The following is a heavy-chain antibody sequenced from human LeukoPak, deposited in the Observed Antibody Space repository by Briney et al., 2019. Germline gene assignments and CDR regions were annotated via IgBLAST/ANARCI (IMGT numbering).Heavy chain of an antibody. Sequence: ASVKVSCKASGYTFTSYGISWVRQAPGQGLEWMGWISAYNGNTNYAQKLQGRVTKTTDTSTSTAYMELSSLRSEDTAVYYCARVQYYDSSGYLPFGYWGQGTLVTVSS. V-gene: IGHV1-18*01. D-gene: IGHD3-22*01. CDR1: GYTFTSYG. J-gene: IGHJ4*02. CDR2: ISAYNGNT. CDR3: ARVQYYDSSGYLPFGY.